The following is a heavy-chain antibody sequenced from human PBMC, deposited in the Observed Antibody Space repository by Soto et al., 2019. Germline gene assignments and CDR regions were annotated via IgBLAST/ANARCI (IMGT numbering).Heavy chain of an antibody. D-gene: IGHD2-21*01. CDR1: GFAFVGYS. J-gene: IGHJ6*02. CDR3: ARGIWNHYYGPDV. V-gene: IGHV3-48*02. CDR2: ISSSSTTI. Sequence: PGGSLRLSCAVSGFAFVGYSMHWVRQAPGKGLEWVSYISSSSTTIHYTDSVKGRFTISRDNAKNSLYLQMNSLRDEDTAVYYCARGIWNHYYGPDVWAQGKKVPVS.